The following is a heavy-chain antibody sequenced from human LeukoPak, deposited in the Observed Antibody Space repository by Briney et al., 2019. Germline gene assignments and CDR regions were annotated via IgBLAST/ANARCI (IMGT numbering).Heavy chain of an antibody. V-gene: IGHV5-51*01. D-gene: IGHD6-25*01. Sequence: GESLKISCRGSGYTFTTYWIGWVRQMPGKGLEWMGIIYPGDSDTRYSPSFQGQVTISADKSISTAYLQWSSLKASDTAMYYCARRNTAGWFDPWGQGTLVTVSS. CDR3: ARRNTAGWFDP. CDR2: IYPGDSDT. J-gene: IGHJ5*02. CDR1: GYTFTTYW.